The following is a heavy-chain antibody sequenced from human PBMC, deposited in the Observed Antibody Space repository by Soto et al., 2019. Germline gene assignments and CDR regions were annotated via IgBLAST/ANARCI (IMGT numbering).Heavy chain of an antibody. CDR3: ARRRGDTIFGVVIIYAFDI. CDR2: INHSGST. J-gene: IGHJ3*02. CDR1: GGSFSGYY. V-gene: IGHV4-34*01. D-gene: IGHD3-3*01. Sequence: QVQLQQWGAGLLKPSETLSLTCAVYGGSFSGYYWSWIRQPPGKGLEWIGEINHSGSTNYNPSLKGRVTISVDTSKNQFSLKLSSVTAADTAVYYCARRRGDTIFGVVIIYAFDIWGQGTMVTVSS.